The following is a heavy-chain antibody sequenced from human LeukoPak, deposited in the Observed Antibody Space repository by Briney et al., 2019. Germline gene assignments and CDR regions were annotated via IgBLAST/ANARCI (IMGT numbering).Heavy chain of an antibody. CDR2: INTNTGNP. D-gene: IGHD2-2*01. CDR1: GYTFTSYA. Sequence: ASVKVSCKASGYTFTSYAMNWVRQAPGQGLEWMGWINTNTGNPTYAQGFTGRFVFSLDTSVSTAYLQISSLKAEDTAVYYCARVGGDIVVVPAAPDYYMDVWGKGTTVTVSS. CDR3: ARVGGDIVVVPAAPDYYMDV. V-gene: IGHV7-4-1*02. J-gene: IGHJ6*03.